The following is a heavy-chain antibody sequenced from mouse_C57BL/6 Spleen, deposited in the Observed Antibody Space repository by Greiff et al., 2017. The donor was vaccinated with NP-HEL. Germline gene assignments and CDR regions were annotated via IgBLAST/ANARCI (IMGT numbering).Heavy chain of an antibody. V-gene: IGHV3-1*01. J-gene: IGHJ1*03. CDR3: ARRITTGRWYCDV. CDR1: GYSITSGYD. CDR2: ISYSGST. D-gene: IGHD1-1*01. Sequence: EVKLQESGPGMVKPSQSLSLTCTVTGYSITSGYDWHWIRHFPGNKLEWMGYISYSGSTNYNPPLKSRISITHDTSKNHFFLKLNSVTTEDTATYYCARRITTGRWYCDVWGTGTTVTVSS.